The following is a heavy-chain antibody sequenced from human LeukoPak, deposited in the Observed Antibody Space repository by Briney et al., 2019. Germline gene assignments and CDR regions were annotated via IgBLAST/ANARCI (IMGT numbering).Heavy chain of an antibody. CDR2: IYYSGST. D-gene: IGHD5-18*01. CDR3: ARGLDTAMAYNWFDP. Sequence: SETLSLTCTVSGCSISSYYCSWIRQPPGKGLEWIGYIYYSGSTNYNPSLKSRVTISVDTSKNQFSLKLSSVTAADTAVYYCARGLDTAMAYNWFDPWGQGTLVTVSS. J-gene: IGHJ5*02. CDR1: GCSISSYY. V-gene: IGHV4-59*01.